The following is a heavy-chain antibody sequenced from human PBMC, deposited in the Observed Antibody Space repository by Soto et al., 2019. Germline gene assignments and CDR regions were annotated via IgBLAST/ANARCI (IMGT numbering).Heavy chain of an antibody. CDR2: TSPDNGNT. CDR1: GYTFTIYG. D-gene: IGHD5-12*01. CDR3: ARALGYSGYAGMDV. V-gene: IGHV1-18*01. J-gene: IGHJ6*02. Sequence: QDQLVQAGGEVKKPGASMKVSCKASGYTFTIYGINWVRQAPGQGLEWMGWTSPDNGNTNYAQKLQGRVTMTTDTSTSTAYMELRSLRADDTAVYYCARALGYSGYAGMDVWGQGTTVTVSS.